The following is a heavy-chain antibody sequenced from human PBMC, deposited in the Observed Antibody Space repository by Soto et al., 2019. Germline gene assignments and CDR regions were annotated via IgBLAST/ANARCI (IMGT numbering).Heavy chain of an antibody. CDR1: GGSVSSVGYY. D-gene: IGHD2-8*01. V-gene: IGHV4-31*03. Sequence: PSETLSLTCTVSGGSVSSVGYYWSWIRQHPGKGLEWIGYITYSGNTYYNPSLESRVTMSEDTSKNQFSLKLSSVTAADTAVYFCVRGGACTNGVCSVFDYWRQGTLVTVSS. J-gene: IGHJ4*02. CDR3: VRGGACTNGVCSVFDY. CDR2: ITYSGNT.